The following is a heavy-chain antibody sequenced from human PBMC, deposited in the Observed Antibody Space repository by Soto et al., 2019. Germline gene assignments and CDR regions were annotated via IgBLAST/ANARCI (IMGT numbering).Heavy chain of an antibody. CDR3: AKDRVGGTYPYYFDY. V-gene: IGHV3-23*01. D-gene: IGHD1-26*01. CDR1: GFTFSFFT. CDR2: TSSTGGTS. Sequence: GGSLRLSCAASGFTFSFFTMSWVRQAPGKGLEWVSGTSSTGGTSSYADSVKGRFTISRDNTKNTLYLQMSSLRAEDTAVYYYAKDRVGGTYPYYFDYWGQGSVVTVSS. J-gene: IGHJ4*02.